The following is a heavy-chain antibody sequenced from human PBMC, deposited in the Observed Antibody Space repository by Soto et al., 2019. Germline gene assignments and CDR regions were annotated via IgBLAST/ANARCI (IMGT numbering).Heavy chain of an antibody. CDR1: GGSISSSSYF. V-gene: IGHV4-39*01. CDR2: IYYSGST. CDR3: ARHPSDFWFDP. J-gene: IGHJ5*02. D-gene: IGHD2-21*02. Sequence: QLQLQESGPGLVKPSETLSLTCSVSGGSISSSSYFWGWIRQPPGKGLEWIGSIYYSGSTYYNPSLKSRDTVSVHPSKNQYSLKLSSVTAADTAVYYCARHPSDFWFDPWGQGTLVTVSS.